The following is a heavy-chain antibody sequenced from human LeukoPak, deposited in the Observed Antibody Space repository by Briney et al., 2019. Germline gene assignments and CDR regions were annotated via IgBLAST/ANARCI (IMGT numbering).Heavy chain of an antibody. J-gene: IGHJ5*02. Sequence: SETLSLTCAVYGGSFSGYYWSWIRQPPGKGLEWIGEINHSGSTNYNPSLKSRVTISVDTSKNQFSLKLSSVTAAATAVYYCARVNYHDSSVYYWWFDPWGQGTLVTVSS. CDR2: INHSGST. D-gene: IGHD3-22*01. V-gene: IGHV4-34*01. CDR3: ARVNYHDSSVYYWWFDP. CDR1: GGSFSGYY.